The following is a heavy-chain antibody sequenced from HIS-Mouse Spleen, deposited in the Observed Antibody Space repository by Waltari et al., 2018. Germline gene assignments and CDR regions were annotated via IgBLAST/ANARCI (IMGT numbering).Heavy chain of an antibody. Sequence: QLQLQESGPGLVKPSETLSLTCTLSGGSISSSSYSWGWIRPPPGKGLEWTGSIYYSGSTYYNPSLKSRVTISVDTSKNQFSLKLSSVTAADTAVYYCAREIPYSSSWYDWYFDLWGRGTLVTVSS. D-gene: IGHD6-13*01. CDR2: IYYSGST. CDR1: GGSISSSSYS. V-gene: IGHV4-39*07. J-gene: IGHJ2*01. CDR3: AREIPYSSSWYDWYFDL.